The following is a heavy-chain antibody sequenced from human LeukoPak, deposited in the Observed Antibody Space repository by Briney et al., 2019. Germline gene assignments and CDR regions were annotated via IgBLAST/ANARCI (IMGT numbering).Heavy chain of an antibody. CDR1: GFTFSSYA. CDR3: AEDDDCRGGSCYSGY. Sequence: GGSLRLSCAASGFTFSSYAMSWVRQAPGKGLEWVAVISGSGGSTHCADSVKGRFTISRDNSKNTLYLQMNSLRVEDTAVYYCAEDDDCRGGSCYSGYWGQGTLVTVSS. V-gene: IGHV3-23*01. D-gene: IGHD2-15*01. J-gene: IGHJ4*02. CDR2: ISGSGGST.